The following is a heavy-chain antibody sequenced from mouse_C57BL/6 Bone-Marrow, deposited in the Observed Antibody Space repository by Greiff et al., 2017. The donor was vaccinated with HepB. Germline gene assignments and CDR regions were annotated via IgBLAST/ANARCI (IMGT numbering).Heavy chain of an antibody. V-gene: IGHV5-17*01. CDR3: ARSGSGFSWFAY. J-gene: IGHJ3*01. CDR1: GFTFSDYG. Sequence: EVKLMESGGGLVKPGGSLKLSCAASGFTFSDYGMHWVRQAPEKGLEWVAYISSGSSTIYYADTVKGRFTISRDNAKNTLFLQMTSLRSEDTVMYYCARSGSGFSWFAYWGQGTLVTVSA. CDR2: ISSGSSTI. D-gene: IGHD3-2*02.